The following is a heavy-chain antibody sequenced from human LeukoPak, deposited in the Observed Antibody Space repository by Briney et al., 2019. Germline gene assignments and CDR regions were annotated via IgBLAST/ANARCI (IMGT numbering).Heavy chain of an antibody. CDR3: ARPNAYYYGSGRSRKGAFDI. D-gene: IGHD3-10*01. Sequence: SETLSLTCAFSDGPSTLHYWSWIRQSPGKGLEWIGDINHSGSTNYNPSLKSRVTISVDTSKNQFSLKLSSVTAADTAVYYCARPNAYYYGSGRSRKGAFDIWGQGTMVTVSS. CDR1: DGPSTLHY. J-gene: IGHJ3*02. CDR2: INHSGST. V-gene: IGHV4-34*01.